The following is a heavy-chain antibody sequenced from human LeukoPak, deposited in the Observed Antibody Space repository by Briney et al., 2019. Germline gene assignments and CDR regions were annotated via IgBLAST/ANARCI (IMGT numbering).Heavy chain of an antibody. CDR3: ARGQRAHVEWSSYMDV. CDR2: ISYDGSNK. J-gene: IGHJ6*03. CDR1: GFTFSSYG. D-gene: IGHD3-3*01. V-gene: IGHV3-30*03. Sequence: GGSLRLSCAASGFTFSSYGMHWVRQAPGKGLEWVAVISYDGSNKYYADSVKGRFTISRDNSKNTLYLQMNNLRAEDTAVYYCARGQRAHVEWSSYMDVWGKGTTVTVSS.